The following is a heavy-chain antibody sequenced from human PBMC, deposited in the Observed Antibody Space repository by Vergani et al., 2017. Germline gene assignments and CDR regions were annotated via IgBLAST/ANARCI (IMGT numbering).Heavy chain of an antibody. V-gene: IGHV4-31*03. CDR2: IYYSGST. D-gene: IGHD3-22*01. Sequence: QVQLQESGPGLVKPSQTLSLTCTVSGGSISSGGYYWSWIRQHPGKGLEWIGYIYYSGSTYYNPSLKSRVTISVDTSKNQFSLKLSSVTAADTAVYYCARYYYDSSGYYQGNWFDPWGQGTLVTVSS. CDR1: GGSISSGGYY. CDR3: ARYYYDSSGYYQGNWFDP. J-gene: IGHJ5*02.